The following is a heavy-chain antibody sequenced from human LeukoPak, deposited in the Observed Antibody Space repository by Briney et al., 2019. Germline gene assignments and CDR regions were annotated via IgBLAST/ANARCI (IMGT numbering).Heavy chain of an antibody. D-gene: IGHD2-2*01. CDR1: GGSFSGYY. CDR3: AGRTTGYCSSTSCNPYYYYMDV. Sequence: SETLSLTCAVYGGSFSGYYWSWIRQPAGKGLEWIGRIYTSGSTNYNPSLKSRVTISVDTSKNQFSLKLSSVTAADTAVYYCAGRTTGYCSSTSCNPYYYYMDVWGKGTTVTISS. J-gene: IGHJ6*03. V-gene: IGHV4-59*10. CDR2: IYTSGST.